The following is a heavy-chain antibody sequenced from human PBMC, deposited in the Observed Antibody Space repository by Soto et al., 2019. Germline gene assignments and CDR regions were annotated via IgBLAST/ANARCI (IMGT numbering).Heavy chain of an antibody. CDR2: INHSGST. CDR1: GGSFSGYY. D-gene: IGHD1-26*01. J-gene: IGHJ4*02. CDR3: ATLPWETSLYDFDY. Sequence: QVQLQQWGAGLLKPSETLSLTCAVYGGSFSGYYWSWIRQPPGKGLEWIGEINHSGSTNYNPSLKSRVTISVDTSKNQFSLKLSSVTAADTAVYYCATLPWETSLYDFDYWGQGTLVTVSS. V-gene: IGHV4-34*01.